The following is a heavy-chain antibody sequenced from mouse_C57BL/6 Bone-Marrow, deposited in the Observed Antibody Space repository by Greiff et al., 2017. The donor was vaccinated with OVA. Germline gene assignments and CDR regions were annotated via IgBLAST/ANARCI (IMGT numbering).Heavy chain of an antibody. D-gene: IGHD1-1*01. Sequence: QVQLQQPGAELVRPGSSVKLSCKASGYTFTSYWMDWVKQRPGQGLEWIGNIYPSDSETHYNQKFKDKATLTVDKSSSTAYMQLSSLTSEDSAVYYCARRYGSSYYFDYWGQGTTLTVSS. CDR1: GYTFTSYW. V-gene: IGHV1-61*01. CDR2: IYPSDSET. CDR3: ARRYGSSYYFDY. J-gene: IGHJ2*01.